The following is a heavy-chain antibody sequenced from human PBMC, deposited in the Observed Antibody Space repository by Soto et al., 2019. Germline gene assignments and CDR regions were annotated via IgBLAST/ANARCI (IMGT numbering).Heavy chain of an antibody. J-gene: IGHJ6*02. CDR1: GGTFNSYA. CDR2: IIPILGTT. CDR3: APARVRFLRHTHNHYDMDD. D-gene: IGHD3-3*01. Sequence: QVQLVQSGAEVKAPGSSLKVSCKFSGGTFNSYAITWVRQVPGQGLEWMGGIIPILGTTNSAQKFLGRVMITANNSTKTAHRDRSHLRSEDTAVYYWAPARVRFLRHTHNHYDMDDWGQGTTVTIYS. V-gene: IGHV1-69*06.